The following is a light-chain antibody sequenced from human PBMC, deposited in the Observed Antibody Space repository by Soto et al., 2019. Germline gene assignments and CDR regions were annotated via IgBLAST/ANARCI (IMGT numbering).Light chain of an antibody. CDR3: RQYKSYPLT. Sequence: DIQMTQSPSTLSASVGDRVTISCRASQSISSSLAWCQQKPGKAPKLLIYDASNLQSGVPSRFSGSGSGTEFTLTISSLQPDDFATYYCRQYKSYPLTFGQGTRLEIK. CDR2: DAS. CDR1: QSISSS. V-gene: IGKV1-5*01. J-gene: IGKJ5*01.